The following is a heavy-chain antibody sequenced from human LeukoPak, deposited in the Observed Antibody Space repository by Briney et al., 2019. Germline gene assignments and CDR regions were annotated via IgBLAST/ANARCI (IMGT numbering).Heavy chain of an antibody. CDR1: GFTFSSYS. D-gene: IGHD4-17*01. CDR2: ISSSSSYI. V-gene: IGHV3-21*01. CDR3: ARGSTALCDY. Sequence: GGSLRLSCAASGFTFSSYSMNWVRQVPGKGLEWVSSISSSSSYIYYADSVKGRFTISRDNAKNSLYLQMNSLRAEDTAVYYCARGSTALCDYWGQGTLVTVSS. J-gene: IGHJ4*02.